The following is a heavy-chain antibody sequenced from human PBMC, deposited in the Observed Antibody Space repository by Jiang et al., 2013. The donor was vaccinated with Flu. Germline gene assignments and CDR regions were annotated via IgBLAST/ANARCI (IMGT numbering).Heavy chain of an antibody. V-gene: IGHV6-1*01. Sequence: QTLSLTCAISGVDVSTYSASWNWVRQSPSRGLEWLGRTYYRSTWYTDYAVSVKSRISINRDTSKNQFSLQLNSVTPEDTAIYYCARGDGAYSNFVFYGLDVWGQGTTVTVS. CDR2: TYYRSTWYT. D-gene: IGHD5-18*01. CDR3: ARGDGAYSNFVFYGLDV. CDR1: GVDVSTYSAS. J-gene: IGHJ6*02.